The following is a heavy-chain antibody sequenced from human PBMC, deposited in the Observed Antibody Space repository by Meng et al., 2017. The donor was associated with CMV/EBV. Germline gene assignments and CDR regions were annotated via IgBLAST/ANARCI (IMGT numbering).Heavy chain of an antibody. CDR2: IIPILGIA. CDR1: GGTFSSYT. Sequence: SVKVSCKASGGTFSSYTISWLRQAPGQGLEWMGRIIPILGIANYAQKFQGRVTITSDESTSTAYMELSSLRSDDTAVYYCARGNDFWSGPGQYYYSGLDVWGQGTTVTVSS. CDR3: ARGNDFWSGPGQYYYSGLDV. J-gene: IGHJ6*02. D-gene: IGHD3-3*01. V-gene: IGHV1-69*02.